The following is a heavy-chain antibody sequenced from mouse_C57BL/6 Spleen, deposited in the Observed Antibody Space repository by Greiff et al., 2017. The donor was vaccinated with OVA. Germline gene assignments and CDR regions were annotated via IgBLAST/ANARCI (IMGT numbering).Heavy chain of an antibody. V-gene: IGHV1-53*01. D-gene: IGHD2-1*01. CDR2: INPSNGGT. CDR3: ATIYYGNYWYYAMDY. J-gene: IGHJ4*01. CDR1: GYTFTSYW. Sequence: QVQLQQSGTELVKPGASVKLSCKASGYTFTSYWMHWVKQRPGQGLEWIGNINPSNGGTNYNEKFKSKATLTVDKSSSTAYMQLSSLTSEGSAVYYCATIYYGNYWYYAMDYWGQGTSVTVSS.